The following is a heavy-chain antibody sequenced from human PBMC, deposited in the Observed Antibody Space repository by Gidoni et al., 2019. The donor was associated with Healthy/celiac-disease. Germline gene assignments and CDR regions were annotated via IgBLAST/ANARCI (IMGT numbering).Heavy chain of an antibody. D-gene: IGHD6-6*01. Sequence: QVQLVQSGAEVKKPGASVKVSCKASGYTFTSYAMHWVRQAPGQRLEWMGWINAGNVNTKYSQKFQGRVTITRDTSASTAYMELSSLRSEDTAVYYCAREPYSSSPGGGYYYYGMDVWGQGTTVTVSS. V-gene: IGHV1-3*01. CDR2: INAGNVNT. J-gene: IGHJ6*02. CDR3: AREPYSSSPGGGYYYYGMDV. CDR1: GYTFTSYA.